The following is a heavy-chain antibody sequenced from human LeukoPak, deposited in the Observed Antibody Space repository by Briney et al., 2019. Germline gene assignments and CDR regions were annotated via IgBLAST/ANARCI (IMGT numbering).Heavy chain of an antibody. CDR2: IRYDGSNK. CDR1: GFTFSDYY. J-gene: IGHJ3*02. D-gene: IGHD2-8*01. Sequence: GGSLRLSCAASGFTFSDYYMSWIRQAPGKGLEWVAFIRYDGSNKYYADSVKGRFTISRDNSKNTLYLQMNSLRAEDTAVYYCARPEYCTNGVCYGHAFDIWGQGTMVTVSS. CDR3: ARPEYCTNGVCYGHAFDI. V-gene: IGHV3-30*02.